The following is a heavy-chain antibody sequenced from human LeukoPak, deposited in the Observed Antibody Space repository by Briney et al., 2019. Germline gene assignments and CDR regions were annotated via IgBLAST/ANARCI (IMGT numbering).Heavy chain of an antibody. V-gene: IGHV3-9*01. J-gene: IGHJ6*02. CDR2: ISWNSGSI. CDR1: GFTFGEYA. CDR3: AKAPPYYYYGMDV. Sequence: GGFLRLSCAASGFTFGEYAMHWVRQGSGKGLEWVSGISWNSGSIGYADSVKGRFTISRDNAKNSLYLQMNSLRAEDTALYYCAKAPPYYYYGMDVWGQGTTVTVSS.